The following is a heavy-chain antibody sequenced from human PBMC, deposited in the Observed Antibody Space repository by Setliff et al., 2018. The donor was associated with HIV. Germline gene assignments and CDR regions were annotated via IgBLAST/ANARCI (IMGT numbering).Heavy chain of an antibody. Sequence: GASVKVSCKASGYTFTDHYLHWVRQAPGQALEWMGWFTPFNDNTNYAQKYRGRISITRDRSMSTAYMELGSLRSEDTGMYYCARSSRANEAFDVWGQGTMVTVSS. V-gene: IGHV1-45*02. J-gene: IGHJ3*01. CDR3: ARSSRANEAFDV. CDR2: FTPFNDNT. CDR1: GYTFTDHY.